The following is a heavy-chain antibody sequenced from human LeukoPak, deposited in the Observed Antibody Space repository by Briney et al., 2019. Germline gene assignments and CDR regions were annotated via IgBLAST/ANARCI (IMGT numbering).Heavy chain of an antibody. V-gene: IGHV4-39*07. CDR2: IYYSGST. Sequence: SETLSLTCTVSGGSISSSSYYWGWIRQPPGKGLEWIGSIYYSGSTYYNPSLKSRVTISVDTSKNQLSLKLSSVTAADTAVYYCARDVEMATMGGYWGQGTLVTVSS. CDR3: ARDVEMATMGGY. CDR1: GGSISSSSYY. J-gene: IGHJ4*02. D-gene: IGHD5-24*01.